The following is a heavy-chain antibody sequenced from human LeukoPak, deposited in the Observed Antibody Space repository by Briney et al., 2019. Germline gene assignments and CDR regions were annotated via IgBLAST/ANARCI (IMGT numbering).Heavy chain of an antibody. CDR1: GVSISSIHSY. D-gene: IGHD2-15*01. J-gene: IGHJ2*01. CDR3: ARTSSLEVHFDL. Sequence: SETLSLTCTVSGVSISSIHSYWGWIRQTPGKGLEWIGSIYYTRSIYYNPSLSSRVTISVDTSRNRFSLKLSSVTAADTAVYYCARTSSLEVHFDLWGRGTLVTVPS. V-gene: IGHV4-39*01. CDR2: IYYTRSI.